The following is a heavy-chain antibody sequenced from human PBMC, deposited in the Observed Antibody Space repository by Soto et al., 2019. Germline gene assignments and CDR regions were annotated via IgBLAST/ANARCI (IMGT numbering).Heavy chain of an antibody. V-gene: IGHV3-9*01. D-gene: IGHD3-22*01. CDR3: TTDPVTMIVVVPSSG. Sequence: GGSLRLSCAASGLRFEEYGMHWVRQAPGKGLEWVAGITWNSGIIGYGDSVKGRFTVSRDNAKSSLYLQMNSLKTEDTAVYYCTTDPVTMIVVVPSSGWGQGTLVTVSS. CDR2: ITWNSGII. J-gene: IGHJ4*02. CDR1: GLRFEEYG.